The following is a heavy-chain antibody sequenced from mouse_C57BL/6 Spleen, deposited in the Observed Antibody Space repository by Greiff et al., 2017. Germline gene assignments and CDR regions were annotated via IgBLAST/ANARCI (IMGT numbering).Heavy chain of an antibody. Sequence: QVQLQQSGAELVKPGASVKLSCKASGFTFNSYWMQWVKQRPGQGLEWIGEIDPSDSYTNYDPKFQGKATLTVDTSSSTAYMQLSSLTSEDTAVYDCAEGAYSKSYAMDYWGQGTSVTVSS. J-gene: IGHJ4*01. D-gene: IGHD2-5*01. CDR1: GFTFNSYW. CDR3: AEGAYSKSYAMDY. V-gene: IGHV1-50*01. CDR2: IDPSDSYT.